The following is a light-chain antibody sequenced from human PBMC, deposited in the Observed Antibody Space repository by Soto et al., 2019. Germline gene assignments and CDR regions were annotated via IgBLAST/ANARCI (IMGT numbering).Light chain of an antibody. V-gene: IGLV1-40*01. Sequence: QAVVTQPPSVSGAPGQRVTISCTGSSYNIGAGYDVHWYQQLPGTAPKLLIYGNSNRPSGVPDRFSGSKSGTSASLAITGLQAEDEADYYCQSSDSSLSGSVFGGGTKLTVL. CDR1: SYNIGAGYD. CDR2: GNS. CDR3: QSSDSSLSGSV. J-gene: IGLJ2*01.